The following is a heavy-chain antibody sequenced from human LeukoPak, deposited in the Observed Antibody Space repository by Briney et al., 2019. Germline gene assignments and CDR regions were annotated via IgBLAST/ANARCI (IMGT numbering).Heavy chain of an antibody. V-gene: IGHV3-23*01. CDR1: GFTISKYA. CDR2: ISGSGATT. J-gene: IGHJ4*02. CDR3: ARGEVVVAATDY. Sequence: GGSLRLSCAASGFTISKYAMNWVRQAPGKGLEWVSVISGSGATTYYADSVKGRFTISRDTSKNMLYLQMNGLRAEDTAVYYCARGEVVVAATDYWGQGTLVIVSS. D-gene: IGHD2-15*01.